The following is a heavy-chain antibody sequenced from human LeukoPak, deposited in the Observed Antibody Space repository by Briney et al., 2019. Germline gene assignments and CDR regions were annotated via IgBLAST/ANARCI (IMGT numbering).Heavy chain of an antibody. Sequence: GEALKISFKGSGYNFTSYWIGWVRQRPGKGLEWMVIIYPGDSDTRYSPSFQGQVTISADKSISTAYLPWSSMKASDPAMYYCARHPPADRCSSTSCYTVPPPFDYWGQGTLVTVSS. CDR2: IYPGDSDT. CDR1: GYNFTSYW. V-gene: IGHV5-51*01. D-gene: IGHD2-2*02. CDR3: ARHPPADRCSSTSCYTVPPPFDY. J-gene: IGHJ4*02.